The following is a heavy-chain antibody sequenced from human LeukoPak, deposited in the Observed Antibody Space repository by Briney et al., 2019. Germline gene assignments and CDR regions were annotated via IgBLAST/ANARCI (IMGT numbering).Heavy chain of an antibody. CDR3: ARNQQLGGHSYYYCGMDV. CDR1: GFTSIAYA. Sequence: GGSLRLSCVGSGFTSIAYALTWARQAPGKGLEWVSGISGGGVTTYYADSVKGRFTISGDNSKNTLYLQMNSLRADDTAIYYCARNQQLGGHSYYYCGMDVWGQGTTVTVSS. D-gene: IGHD3-16*01. V-gene: IGHV3-23*01. CDR2: ISGGGVTT. J-gene: IGHJ6*02.